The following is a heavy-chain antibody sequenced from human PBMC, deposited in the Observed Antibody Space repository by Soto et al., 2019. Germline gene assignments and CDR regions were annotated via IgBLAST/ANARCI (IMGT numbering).Heavy chain of an antibody. D-gene: IGHD6-6*01. V-gene: IGHV4-39*01. Sequence: PSETLSLTCTVSGGSISSSSYYWGWIRHPPGKGLEWIGSIYYSGSTYYNPSLKSRVTISVDTSKNQFSLKLSSVTAADTAVYYCARLYSSSASWFEPWGQGTLVTVSS. CDR1: GGSISSSSYY. CDR3: ARLYSSSASWFEP. CDR2: IYYSGST. J-gene: IGHJ5*02.